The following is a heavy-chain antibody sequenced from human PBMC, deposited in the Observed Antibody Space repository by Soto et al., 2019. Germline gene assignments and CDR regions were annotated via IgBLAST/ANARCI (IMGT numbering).Heavy chain of an antibody. CDR3: AREGLYYGSGSYYPYYGMDV. CDR1: GGTFSSYA. V-gene: IGHV1-69*13. CDR2: IIPIFGTA. J-gene: IGHJ6*02. Sequence: SVKVSCKASGGTFSSYAISWVRQAPGQGLEWMGGIIPIFGTANYAQKFQGRVTITADESTSTAYMELSSLRSEDTAVYYCAREGLYYGSGSYYPYYGMDVWGQGTTVTVPS. D-gene: IGHD3-10*01.